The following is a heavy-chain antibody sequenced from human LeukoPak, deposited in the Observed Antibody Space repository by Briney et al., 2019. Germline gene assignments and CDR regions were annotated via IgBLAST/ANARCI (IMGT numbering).Heavy chain of an antibody. Sequence: GGSLRLSCAASGFTLSTSGMHWVRQAPGKGLEWVAFIRYEGSSKYFADSVKGRFTISRDNSKDTLYLQMNSLRAEDTAVYYCAKGLTFGFDYWGQGTLVTVSS. D-gene: IGHD3-16*01. V-gene: IGHV3-30*02. CDR1: GFTLSTSG. CDR3: AKGLTFGFDY. J-gene: IGHJ4*02. CDR2: IRYEGSSK.